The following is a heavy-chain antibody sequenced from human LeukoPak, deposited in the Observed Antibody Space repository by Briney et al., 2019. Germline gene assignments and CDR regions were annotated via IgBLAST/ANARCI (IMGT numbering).Heavy chain of an antibody. CDR1: GFSRSTSPMC. Sequence: SGPTLSNPPQTLTLTSTVTGFSRSTSPMCVSWIGLPPGTALEGLAPIGSDDDKYYSTSLKTRLTIFKDTSKNQVVLTMTNMDPVDTATYYCARTPIYCSGGSCYLYYFDYWGQGTLVTVSS. D-gene: IGHD2-15*01. J-gene: IGHJ4*02. CDR3: ARTPIYCSGGSCYLYYFDY. V-gene: IGHV2-70*01. CDR2: IGSDDDK.